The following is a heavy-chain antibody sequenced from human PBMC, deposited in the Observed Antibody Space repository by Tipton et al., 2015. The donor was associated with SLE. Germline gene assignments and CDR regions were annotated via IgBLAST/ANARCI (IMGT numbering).Heavy chain of an antibody. CDR2: ISWDGGST. Sequence: SLRLSCAASGFTFDDYTMHWVRQAPGKGLEWVSLISWDGGSTYYVDSVKGRFTISRDNAKNSLYLQMNSLRAEDTAVYYGAREGYFDWLLERDVPFDYWGQGTLVTVSS. D-gene: IGHD3-9*01. V-gene: IGHV3-43*01. CDR3: AREGYFDWLLERDVPFDY. CDR1: GFTFDDYT. J-gene: IGHJ4*02.